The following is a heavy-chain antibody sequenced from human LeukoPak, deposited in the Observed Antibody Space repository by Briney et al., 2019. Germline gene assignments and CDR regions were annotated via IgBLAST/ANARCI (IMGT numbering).Heavy chain of an antibody. CDR3: AKDHRREPGQLDY. V-gene: IGHV3-23*01. D-gene: IGHD1-14*01. J-gene: IGHJ4*02. CDR1: GFTFSSYA. CDR2: ISGSGGST. Sequence: GGSLRLSCAASGFTFSSYAMSWVRQAPGRGLEWVSAISGSGGSTYYADSVKGRFTISRDNSKNPLYLQMNSLRAEDTAVDYCAKDHRREPGQLDYWGQGTLVTVSS.